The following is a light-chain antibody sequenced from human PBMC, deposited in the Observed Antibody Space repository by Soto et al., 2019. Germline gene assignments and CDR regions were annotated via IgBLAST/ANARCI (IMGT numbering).Light chain of an antibody. Sequence: QSALTQPASVSGSPGQSITISYTGTSSDVGGYNYDSWYQQHPGKAPKLMIYEVSYRPSGVSNRFSGSKSGNTASLTISGLQAEDEADYYCSSYTSDSTPFVFGTGTKLTVL. V-gene: IGLV2-14*01. CDR3: SSYTSDSTPFV. J-gene: IGLJ1*01. CDR2: EVS. CDR1: SSDVGGYNY.